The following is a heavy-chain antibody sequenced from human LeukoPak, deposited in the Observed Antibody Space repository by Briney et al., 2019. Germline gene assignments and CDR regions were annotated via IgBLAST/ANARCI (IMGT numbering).Heavy chain of an antibody. CDR1: GGSISSSNW. D-gene: IGHD3-10*01. CDR2: IYHSGST. Sequence: SETLSLTCAVSGGSISSSNWWSWVRQPPGKGLEWIGEIYHSGSTNYNPSLKSRVTISVDKSKNQFSLKLSSVTAADTAVYYCARSMVRGVTPFDYWGQGTLVTVSS. CDR3: ARSMVRGVTPFDY. J-gene: IGHJ4*02. V-gene: IGHV4-4*02.